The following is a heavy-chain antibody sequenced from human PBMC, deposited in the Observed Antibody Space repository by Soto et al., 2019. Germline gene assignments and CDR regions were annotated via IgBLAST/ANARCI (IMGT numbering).Heavy chain of an antibody. CDR1: GDSVSSKSAA. Sequence: SQTLSLTCAISGDSVSSKSAAWNWIRQSPSRGLEWLGRTYYRSKWYNDYAVAVKSRITINPDTSKNQFSLQLNSVTPEDTAVYFCARSRDCTSATCLNDYWGQGTLVTVFS. D-gene: IGHD2-2*01. V-gene: IGHV6-1*01. CDR3: ARSRDCTSATCLNDY. J-gene: IGHJ4*02. CDR2: TYYRSKWYN.